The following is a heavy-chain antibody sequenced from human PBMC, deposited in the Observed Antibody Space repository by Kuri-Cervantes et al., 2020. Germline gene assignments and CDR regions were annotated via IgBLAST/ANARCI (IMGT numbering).Heavy chain of an antibody. CDR1: GYTFTGHY. Sequence: KVSCKASGYTFTGHYMHWVRQAPGQGLEWMGWINPNSGGTNYAQKFQGRVTMTRDTSISTAYMELSRLRSDDTAVYYCVRNSPLQQLTRGMDVWGQGTTVTVSS. CDR2: INPNSGGT. J-gene: IGHJ6*02. V-gene: IGHV1-2*02. CDR3: VRNSPLQQLTRGMDV. D-gene: IGHD6-13*01.